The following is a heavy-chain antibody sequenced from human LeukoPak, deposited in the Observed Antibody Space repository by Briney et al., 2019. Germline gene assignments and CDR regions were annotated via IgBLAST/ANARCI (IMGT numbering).Heavy chain of an antibody. V-gene: IGHV3-21*01. CDR1: GFTSSSYS. J-gene: IGHJ3*02. D-gene: IGHD1-26*01. CDR2: ISSSSSYI. CDR3: AREGAPHAFDI. Sequence: GGSLRLSCAASGFTSSSYSMNWVRQAPGKGLEWVSSISSSSSYIYYADSVKGRFTISRDNAKNSLYLQMNSLRAEDTAVYYCAREGAPHAFDIWGQGTMVTVSS.